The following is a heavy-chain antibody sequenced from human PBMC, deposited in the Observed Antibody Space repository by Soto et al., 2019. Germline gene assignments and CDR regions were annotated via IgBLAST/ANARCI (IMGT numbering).Heavy chain of an antibody. J-gene: IGHJ4*02. V-gene: IGHV3-30*18. CDR1: GFTFSSFG. CDR2: TSYDGSNK. Sequence: QVQLVESGGGVVQPGRSLRLSCVASGFTFSSFGMHWVRQAPGKGLEWVAITSYDGSNKYYADSVKGRFTISRDNSKNTLYLQMNSLRADDTAVYYCAKEGQFNNYDYWGQGTLVTVSS. CDR3: AKEGQFNNYDY.